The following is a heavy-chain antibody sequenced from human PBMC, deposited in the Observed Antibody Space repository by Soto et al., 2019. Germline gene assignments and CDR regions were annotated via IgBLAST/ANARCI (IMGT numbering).Heavy chain of an antibody. CDR1: GYTFTSYA. CDR3: ARGNHRWLQLWYFDL. Sequence: ASVKVSCKASGYTFTSYAMHWVRQAPGQRLEWMGWINAGNGNTKYSQKFQGRVTMTTDTSTSTAYMELRSLRSDDTAVYYCARGNHRWLQLWYFDLWGRGTLVTVSS. J-gene: IGHJ2*01. CDR2: INAGNGNT. D-gene: IGHD5-12*01. V-gene: IGHV1-3*01.